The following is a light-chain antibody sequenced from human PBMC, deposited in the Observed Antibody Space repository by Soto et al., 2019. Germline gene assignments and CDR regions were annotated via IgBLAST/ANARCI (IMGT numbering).Light chain of an antibody. CDR2: AAS. CDR1: QAVSTW. J-gene: IGKJ4*01. Sequence: DIQMTQSPSSVSASVGDTVTITCRASQAVSTWLAWYQQKPGGAPKLLIYAASTFQSGVPSRFSGSGSGTDFTLTIRSLQPEYFATYYCQQGASFPRTFGGGTKVEIK. V-gene: IGKV1-12*01. CDR3: QQGASFPRT.